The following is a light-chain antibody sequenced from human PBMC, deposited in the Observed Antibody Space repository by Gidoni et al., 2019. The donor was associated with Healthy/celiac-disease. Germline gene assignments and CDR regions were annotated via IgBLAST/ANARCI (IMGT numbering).Light chain of an antibody. CDR1: QSLLNSDGKTY. V-gene: IGKV2-29*02. Sequence: DILMTQTPPSLYVTPGQPHSISCKSSQSLLNSDGKTYLYWYLQKPGQSPQLLIYEVSRRFSGVADRFSGSVSGKDFTQKISRVGAEDVGIYYCRQGIHLRTCGQGTKVEIK. J-gene: IGKJ1*01. CDR3: RQGIHLRT. CDR2: EVS.